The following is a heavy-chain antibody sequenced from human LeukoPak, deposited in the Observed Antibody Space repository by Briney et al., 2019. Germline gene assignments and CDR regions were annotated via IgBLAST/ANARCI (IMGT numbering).Heavy chain of an antibody. CDR2: INHSGST. J-gene: IGHJ5*02. CDR3: ARAQKDSSSIWFDP. Sequence: PSETLSLACAVYGGSFSGYYWSWIRQPPGKGLEWIGEINHSGSTNYNPSLKSRVTISVDTSKNQFSLKLSSVTAADTAVYYCARAQKDSSSIWFDPWGQGTLATVSS. CDR1: GGSFSGYY. V-gene: IGHV4-34*01. D-gene: IGHD6-6*01.